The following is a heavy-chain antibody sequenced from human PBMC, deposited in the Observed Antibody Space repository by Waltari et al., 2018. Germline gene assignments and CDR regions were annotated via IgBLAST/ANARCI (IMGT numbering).Heavy chain of an antibody. CDR2: INSGGST. Sequence: EVQLLESGGGLVQPGGSLRLSCAASGFTFSSSAMSWVRQAPGKGLEWVSVINSGGSTYYADSGKGRFTISRDNSKNTVYLQMNSLRAEDTAVYYCAKRYCSSSSCNTGAFDIWGQGTMVTVSS. J-gene: IGHJ3*02. V-gene: IGHV3-23*03. D-gene: IGHD2-2*02. CDR3: AKRYCSSSSCNTGAFDI. CDR1: GFTFSSSA.